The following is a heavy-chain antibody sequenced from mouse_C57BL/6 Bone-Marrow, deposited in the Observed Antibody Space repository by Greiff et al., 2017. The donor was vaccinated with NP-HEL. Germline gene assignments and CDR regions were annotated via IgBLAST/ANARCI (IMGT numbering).Heavy chain of an antibody. D-gene: IGHD1-1*01. CDR2: ISSGGSYT. CDR3: ARHRLYDGSAQFAD. V-gene: IGHV5-6*01. CDR1: GFTFSSYG. J-gene: IGHJ3*01. Sequence: EVKVVESGGDLVKPGGSLKLSCAASGFTFSSYGMSWVRQTPDHRLEWVATISSGGSYTYYPDSVKGRVTISRDNAKNTRYLQMSSLKSEDTAMYYCARHRLYDGSAQFADWGQGTLVTVSA.